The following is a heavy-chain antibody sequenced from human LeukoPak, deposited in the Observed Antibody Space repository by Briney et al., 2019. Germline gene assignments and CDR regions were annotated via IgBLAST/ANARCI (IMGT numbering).Heavy chain of an antibody. J-gene: IGHJ4*02. CDR1: GFTFSNYW. D-gene: IGHD3-10*02. CDR3: TRSVFPYYFDC. CDR2: TNNGGSST. V-gene: IGHV3-74*01. Sequence: QPGGSLRLSCVALGFTFSNYWIHWVRQAPGKGLVWVSRTNNGGSSTTYADFVKGRFTSSRDNAKNTLYLQMDSLRAEDTAVYYCTRSVFPYYFDCWGQGTLVTVSS.